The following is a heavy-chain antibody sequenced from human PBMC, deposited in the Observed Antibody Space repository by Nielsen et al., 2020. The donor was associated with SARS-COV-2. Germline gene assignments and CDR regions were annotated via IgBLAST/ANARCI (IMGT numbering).Heavy chain of an antibody. CDR1: GFTLSGYS. D-gene: IGHD2-15*01. Sequence: GGSLRLSCAASGFTLSGYSMNWVRQAPGKGLEWVSSISSSSTYIFYADSLKGRFTISRDNAKNSLYLQMNSLRAEDTAVYYCASRGRTGYYMDVWGKGTTVTVSS. J-gene: IGHJ6*03. CDR2: ISSSSTYI. V-gene: IGHV3-21*01. CDR3: ASRGRTGYYMDV.